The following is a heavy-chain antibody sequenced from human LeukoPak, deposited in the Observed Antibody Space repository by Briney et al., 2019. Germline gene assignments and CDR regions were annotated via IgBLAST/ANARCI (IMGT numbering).Heavy chain of an antibody. CDR3: ARAYGSGSSYHPDY. V-gene: IGHV1-2*02. J-gene: IGHJ4*02. CDR1: GYTFTAYY. D-gene: IGHD3-10*01. Sequence: EASVKVSCKASGYTFTAYYMHWVRQAPGQGLEWMGWINPNSGGTNSSQKFQDRVTLTRDTSISTAYMELGSLRSDDTAIYYCARAYGSGSSYHPDYWGQGTLVTVS. CDR2: INPNSGGT.